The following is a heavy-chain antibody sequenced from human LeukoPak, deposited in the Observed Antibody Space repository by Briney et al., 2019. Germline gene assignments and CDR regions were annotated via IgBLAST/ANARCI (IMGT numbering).Heavy chain of an antibody. J-gene: IGHJ6*02. CDR1: GFTFSGSA. D-gene: IGHD7-27*01. Sequence: GGSLRLSCAASGFTFSGSAMHWVRQASGKGLEWVSSISSSSSYIYYPDSVKGRFTISRDNAKNSLYLQMNSLRAEDTAVYYCARDQLGVGDYYYYGMDVWGQGTTVTVSS. V-gene: IGHV3-21*01. CDR3: ARDQLGVGDYYYYGMDV. CDR2: ISSSSSYI.